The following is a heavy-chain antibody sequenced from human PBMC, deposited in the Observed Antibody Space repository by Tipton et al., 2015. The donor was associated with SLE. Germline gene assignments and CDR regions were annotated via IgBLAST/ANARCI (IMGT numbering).Heavy chain of an antibody. V-gene: IGHV4-39*07. CDR2: IHYGESM. Sequence: TLSLTCTVSGGSISSSSYYWGWIRQPPGQGLEWIGSIHYGESMDYNPSLKSRVTMSADTTKNQLSLNLSSVTAADTAVYYCARDRRRRAHQVLRSSYYHYLDVWGKGTTVTVSS. CDR1: GGSISSSSYY. CDR3: ARDRRRRAHQVLRSSYYHYLDV. J-gene: IGHJ6*03. D-gene: IGHD2-2*01.